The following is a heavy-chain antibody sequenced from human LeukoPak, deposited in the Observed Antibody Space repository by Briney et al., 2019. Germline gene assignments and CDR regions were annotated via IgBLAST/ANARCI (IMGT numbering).Heavy chain of an antibody. V-gene: IGHV4-31*03. D-gene: IGHD6-13*01. J-gene: IGHJ4*02. Sequence: SGTLSLTCTVSGGSISSGGYYWSWIRQHPGKGLEWIGYIFYSGNTYYNPSLKSRVIISVDTSKNQFSLKLSSVTAADTAVYYCAREGGSWPYFDYWGQGTLVTVSS. CDR2: IFYSGNT. CDR1: GGSISSGGYY. CDR3: AREGGSWPYFDY.